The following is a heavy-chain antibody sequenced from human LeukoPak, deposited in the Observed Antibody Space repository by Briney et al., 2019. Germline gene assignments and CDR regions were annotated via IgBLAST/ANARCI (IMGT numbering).Heavy chain of an antibody. CDR1: GFTFNTYN. Sequence: GGSLRLSCAASGFTFNTYNMNWVRQAPGKGLEWVSYISSTSSTIFYADSVKGRFTISRDNAKNSLCLQMNSLTDEDTAVYYCARDSELPYFDYWGQGTLVTVSS. D-gene: IGHD1-26*01. CDR3: ARDSELPYFDY. V-gene: IGHV3-48*02. CDR2: ISSTSSTI. J-gene: IGHJ4*02.